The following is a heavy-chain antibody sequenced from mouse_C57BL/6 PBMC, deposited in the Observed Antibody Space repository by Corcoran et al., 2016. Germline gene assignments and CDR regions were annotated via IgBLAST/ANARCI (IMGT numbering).Heavy chain of an antibody. CDR2: IYPGSGNT. CDR3: ARGKGTGYFDV. CDR1: GYTFTDYY. Sequence: QVQLKQSGAELVRPGASVKLSCKASGYTFTDYYINWVKQRPGQGLEWIARIYPGSGNTYYNEKFKGKATLTAEKSSSTAYMQLSSLTSEDSAVYFCARGKGTGYFDVWGTGTTVTVSS. J-gene: IGHJ1*03. V-gene: IGHV1-76*01. D-gene: IGHD3-3*01.